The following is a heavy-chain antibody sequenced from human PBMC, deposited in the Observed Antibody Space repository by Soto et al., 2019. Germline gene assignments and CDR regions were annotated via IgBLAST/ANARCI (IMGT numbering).Heavy chain of an antibody. V-gene: IGHV5-51*01. Sequence: GESLKISCKGSGYSFTSYWISWVRQMPGKDLEWIGSIYPDDSETRYSPSFQGLVTISVDKSISTAYLQWNGLQASDTAVYYCARDEAPDYWGQGILVTVSS. CDR1: GYSFTSYW. J-gene: IGHJ4*02. CDR2: IYPDDSET. CDR3: ARDEAPDY.